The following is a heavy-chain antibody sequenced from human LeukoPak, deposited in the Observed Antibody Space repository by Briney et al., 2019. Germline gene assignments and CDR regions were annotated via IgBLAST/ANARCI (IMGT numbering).Heavy chain of an antibody. J-gene: IGHJ4*02. CDR1: GFTFSSYG. V-gene: IGHV3-30*02. CDR2: IRYDGSNK. D-gene: IGHD6-13*01. Sequence: GGSLRLSCAASGFTFSSYGMHWFRQAPGKGLEWVAFIRYDGSNKYYADSVKGRFTISRDNSKNTLYLQMNSLRPEGTAVYYCSKDRGIAAAADYWGEGTQFTVSP. CDR3: SKDRGIAAAADY.